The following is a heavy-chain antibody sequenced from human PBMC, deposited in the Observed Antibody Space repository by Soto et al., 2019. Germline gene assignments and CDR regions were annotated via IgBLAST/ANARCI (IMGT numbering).Heavy chain of an antibody. Sequence: GGSLRLSCAASGFTFSSYAMSWVRQAPGKGLEWVSAISGSGGSTYYADSVKGRFTISGDNSRNTLYLQMNGLRAEDTAVYYCAKDWGWGAQLVNYYYGMDVWGQGTTVTVSS. CDR2: ISGSGGST. J-gene: IGHJ6*02. CDR3: AKDWGWGAQLVNYYYGMDV. D-gene: IGHD6-6*01. V-gene: IGHV3-23*01. CDR1: GFTFSSYA.